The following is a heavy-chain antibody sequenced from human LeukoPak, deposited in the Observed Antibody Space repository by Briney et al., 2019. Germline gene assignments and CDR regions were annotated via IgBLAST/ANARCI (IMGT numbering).Heavy chain of an antibody. CDR2: IIPMFGTA. Sequence: GASVKVSCKASGYTFTDYYMHWVRQAPGQGLEWMGGIIPMFGTANYAQKFQGRVTITADESTSTAYMELSSLRSEDTAVYYCARVDRYSSWGNYFDYWGQGTLVTVSS. CDR3: ARVDRYSSWGNYFDY. CDR1: GYTFTDYY. V-gene: IGHV1-69*13. J-gene: IGHJ4*02. D-gene: IGHD6-19*01.